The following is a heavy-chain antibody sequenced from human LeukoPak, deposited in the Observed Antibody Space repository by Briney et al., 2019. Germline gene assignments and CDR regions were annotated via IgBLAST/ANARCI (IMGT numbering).Heavy chain of an antibody. Sequence: GGSLRLTCTASGFTFSDYWMSWVRQAQGKGPEWGANIKQDGSDKYYVDSVKGRFTISRDNAKNALYLQVNSLRPEDTAVYYCARGEFAWIQGSYGMNVWGQGTTVTVSS. CDR1: GFTFSDYW. J-gene: IGHJ6*02. CDR2: IKQDGSDK. CDR3: ARGEFAWIQGSYGMNV. V-gene: IGHV3-7*01. D-gene: IGHD5-18*01.